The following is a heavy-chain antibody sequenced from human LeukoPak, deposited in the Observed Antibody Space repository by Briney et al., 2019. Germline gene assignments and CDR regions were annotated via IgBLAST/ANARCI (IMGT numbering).Heavy chain of an antibody. J-gene: IGHJ4*02. Sequence: SETLSLTCAVYGGSFSGYYWSWIRQPPGKGLEWIGEINHSGSTNYNPSLKSRVTISVDTSKNQFSLKLSSVTAADTAVCYCARGLAGQDYWGQGTLVTVSS. CDR2: INHSGST. CDR3: ARGLAGQDY. CDR1: GGSFSGYY. V-gene: IGHV4-34*01.